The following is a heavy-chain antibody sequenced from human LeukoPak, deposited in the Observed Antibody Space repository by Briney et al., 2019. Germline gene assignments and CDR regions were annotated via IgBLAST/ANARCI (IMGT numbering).Heavy chain of an antibody. J-gene: IGHJ4*02. CDR2: INQDGSEK. V-gene: IGHV3-7*03. CDR3: ARPYIAMALDY. Sequence: GGSLRLSCAASGFTVSNYWMTWVRQAPGKGLEWVAIINQDGSEKYYLDSVKGRFTISNDNAKNSLFLQMNSLRAEDTAVYYCARPYIAMALDYWGQGALVTVSS. D-gene: IGHD3-10*01. CDR1: GFTVSNYW.